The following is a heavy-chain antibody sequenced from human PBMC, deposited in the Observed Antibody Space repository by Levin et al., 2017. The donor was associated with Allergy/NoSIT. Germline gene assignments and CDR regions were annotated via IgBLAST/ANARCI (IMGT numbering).Heavy chain of an antibody. J-gene: IGHJ4*02. CDR1: GFTFDDYT. CDR3: AKSGANYYDSSGYDGFIDY. CDR2: ISWDGGST. V-gene: IGHV3-43*01. Sequence: ASVKVSCAASGFTFDDYTMHWVRQAPGKGLEWVSLISWDGGSTYYADSVKGRFTISRDNSKNSLYLQMNSLRTEDTALYYCAKSGANYYDSSGYDGFIDYWGQGTLVTVSS. D-gene: IGHD3-22*01.